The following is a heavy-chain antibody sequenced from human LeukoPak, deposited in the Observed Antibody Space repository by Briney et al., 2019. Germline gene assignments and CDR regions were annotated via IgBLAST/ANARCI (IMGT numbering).Heavy chain of an antibody. D-gene: IGHD1-26*01. CDR3: ARDQHNWWELHGPFDI. V-gene: IGHV1-2*02. CDR2: INPNSGGT. CDR1: GYTFTGYY. Sequence: GASVKVSCKASGYTFTGYYMHWVRQAPGQGLEWMGWINPNSGGTNYAQKFQGRVTMTRDTSISTAYMELSRLRSDDTAVYYCARDQHNWWELHGPFDIWGQGTMVTVSS. J-gene: IGHJ3*02.